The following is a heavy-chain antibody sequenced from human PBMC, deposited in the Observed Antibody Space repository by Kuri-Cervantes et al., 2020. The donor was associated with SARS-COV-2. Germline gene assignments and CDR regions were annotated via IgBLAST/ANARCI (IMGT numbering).Heavy chain of an antibody. V-gene: IGHV1-46*01. D-gene: IGHD3-3*01. J-gene: IGHJ4*02. CDR2: INPSGGST. Sequence: ASVKVSCKASGYTFTSYDINWVRQATGQGLEWMGIINPSGGSTSYAQKFQGRVTMARDTSTSTVYMELSSLRSEDTAVYYCARDWGQSRYDFWSGYALGYWGQGTLVTVSS. CDR3: ARDWGQSRYDFWSGYALGY. CDR1: GYTFTSYD.